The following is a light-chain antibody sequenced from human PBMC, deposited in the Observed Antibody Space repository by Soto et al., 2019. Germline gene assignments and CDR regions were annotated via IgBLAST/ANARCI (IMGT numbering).Light chain of an antibody. CDR1: QSISHY. CDR3: HQYNRDSS. V-gene: IGKV1-5*01. CDR2: DAS. Sequence: DIQMTQSQSSLSASVGDRVTITCRASQSISHYLAGYQHKPGKAPNLLIYDASTLVAGIPSRFSGSGSGTKFTLTITSLQPGDFATYYCHQYNRDSSFGQGTQLPVK. J-gene: IGKJ2*01.